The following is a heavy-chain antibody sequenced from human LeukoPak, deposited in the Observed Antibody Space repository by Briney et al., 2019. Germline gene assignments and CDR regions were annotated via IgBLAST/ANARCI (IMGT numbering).Heavy chain of an antibody. Sequence: SETLSLTCAVYDGSFSGYYCSWIRQPPGKGLEWIGEINHSGSANYNPSFKSRVTIFLDTSKNQFSLNLSSVTAADTAVYYCARRPRGVIIKTWFDSWGQGTLVTVSS. CDR2: INHSGSA. D-gene: IGHD3-10*01. CDR1: DGSFSGYY. CDR3: ARRPRGVIIKTWFDS. J-gene: IGHJ5*01. V-gene: IGHV4-34*01.